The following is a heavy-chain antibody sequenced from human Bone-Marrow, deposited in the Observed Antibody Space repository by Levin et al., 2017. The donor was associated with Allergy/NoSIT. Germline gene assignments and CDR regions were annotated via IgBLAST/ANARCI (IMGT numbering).Heavy chain of an antibody. CDR3: ASGSSYYDRSGYYPIDY. V-gene: IGHV3-30-3*01. CDR2: ISYDGIKK. CDR1: GFIFSSYE. J-gene: IGHJ4*02. Sequence: GGSLRLSCAASGFIFSSYEMHWVRQAPGKGLEWVAVISYDGIKKYYGDSVKGRFTISRDNFKNTLFVQMNSLRAEDTAVYHCASGSSYYDRSGYYPIDYWGQGTLVTVSA. D-gene: IGHD3-22*01.